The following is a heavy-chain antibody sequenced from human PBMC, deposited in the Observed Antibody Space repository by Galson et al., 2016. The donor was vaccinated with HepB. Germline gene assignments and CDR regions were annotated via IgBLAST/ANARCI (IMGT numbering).Heavy chain of an antibody. CDR3: ARDRRYGDYHRTDV. J-gene: IGHJ6*04. Sequence: SVKVSCKASGYTFISYGISWVRQAPGQGLEWMGWISAHNGNTNYAQKIQGRVTLTTETSTRTAYMELRSLRTDDTAVYYCARDRRYGDYHRTDVWGKGTTVTVSS. V-gene: IGHV1-18*04. CDR2: ISAHNGNT. CDR1: GYTFISYG. D-gene: IGHD4-17*01.